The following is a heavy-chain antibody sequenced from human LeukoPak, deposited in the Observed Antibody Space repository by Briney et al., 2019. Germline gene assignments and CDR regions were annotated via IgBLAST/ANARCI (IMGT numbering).Heavy chain of an antibody. V-gene: IGHV3-7*03. CDR2: IKQDGSEK. J-gene: IGHJ4*02. CDR1: GFTFSSYW. CDR3: ARDKLGDCSRTTCSDFDT. D-gene: IGHD2-2*01. Sequence: GGSLRLACAASGFTFSSYWMSWVRQAPGKGLEWVANIKQDGSEKFYVDSVRGRFTISRDNAKNLVFLQMNSLRAEDTAVYYCARDKLGDCSRTTCSDFDTWGQGTLVTVSS.